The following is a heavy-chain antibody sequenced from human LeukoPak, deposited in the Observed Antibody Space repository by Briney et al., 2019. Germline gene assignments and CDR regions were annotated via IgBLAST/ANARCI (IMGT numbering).Heavy chain of an antibody. J-gene: IGHJ4*02. V-gene: IGHV4-61*01. Sequence: SETLSLTCSVSGASITTTNFWWTWIRQPPGRGLEWIGYIHDRGSDKYNPALESRATLSVDTSKNQFSLKLNSVTAADTAVYYCARYGLVEFRNAYQYWGQGILVSVSS. CDR1: GASITTTNFW. D-gene: IGHD2-2*01. CDR2: IHDRGSD. CDR3: ARYGLVEFRNAYQY.